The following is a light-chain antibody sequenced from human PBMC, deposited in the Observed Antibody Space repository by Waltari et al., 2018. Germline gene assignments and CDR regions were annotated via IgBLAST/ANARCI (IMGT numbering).Light chain of an antibody. CDR2: GEN. V-gene: IGLV3-19*01. CDR3: PSRDSSGYRHV. J-gene: IGLJ1*01. Sequence: SSELTQDPAVSVALGQTVRITCQGDSLRKYYATWYQQKPGQAPVLVIFGENKRPSGLPDRFAGSSSGNTASLTITGAQAEDEADYHCPSRDSSGYRHVFGTGTKVTVL. CDR1: SLRKYY.